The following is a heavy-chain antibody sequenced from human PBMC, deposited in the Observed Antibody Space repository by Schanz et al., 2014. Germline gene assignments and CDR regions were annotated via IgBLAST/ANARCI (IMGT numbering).Heavy chain of an antibody. CDR1: GGSISTSSRY. CDR3: VRHGNYEFWHGPTPQFEN. V-gene: IGHV4-39*01. J-gene: IGHJ4*02. D-gene: IGHD3-3*01. CDR2: LSYTGKT. Sequence: QLHLQESGPGLAKPSETLSLICSVSGGSISTSSRYWGWIRQSPGKGLEWLGSLSYTGKTHYNPSLKSNVTISLDPPKNQFSRNLTSVPAADTAVYYCVRHGNYEFWHGPTPQFENWGQGTLVTVS.